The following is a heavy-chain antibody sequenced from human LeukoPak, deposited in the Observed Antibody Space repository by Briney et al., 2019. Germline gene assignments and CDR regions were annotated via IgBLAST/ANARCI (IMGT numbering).Heavy chain of an antibody. J-gene: IGHJ4*02. V-gene: IGHV6-1*01. CDR2: TYYRSRWFT. CDR1: GDSVSSDSGS. D-gene: IGHD7-27*01. Sequence: SQTLSLTCAISGDSVSSDSGSWNWFRQSPSRGLEWLGRTYYRSRWFTDYALSVKSRITINPDTSKNHFSLQLNSVTPEDTAVYYCARAGLWGEFGYWGQGSLVTVSS. CDR3: ARAGLWGEFGY.